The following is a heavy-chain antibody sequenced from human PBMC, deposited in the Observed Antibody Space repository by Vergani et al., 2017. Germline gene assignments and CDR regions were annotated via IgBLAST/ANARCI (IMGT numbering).Heavy chain of an antibody. V-gene: IGHV4-34*01. CDR3: ARFAYWRGYCSSTSCYPYWFDP. CDR2: INHSGST. J-gene: IGHJ5*02. D-gene: IGHD2-2*01. CDR1: GGSFSGYY. Sequence: QVQLQQWGAGLLTPSETLSLTCAVYGGSFSGYYWSWIRQPPGKGLEWIGEINHSGSTNYNPSLKRRVTISVDTAKNQVSLKLSSVTAADTAVYYCARFAYWRGYCSSTSCYPYWFDPWGQGTLVAVSS.